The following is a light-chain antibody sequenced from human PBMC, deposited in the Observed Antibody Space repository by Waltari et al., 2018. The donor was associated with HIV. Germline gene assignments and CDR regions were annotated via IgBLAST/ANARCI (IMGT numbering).Light chain of an antibody. Sequence: QSALTQPASVSGSPGQSITISCTGTTSDVGGYNYVSWYQQHPGKAPRVIIYDVSNRPSGFSDRFSGSKSGNTASLTISGLQAEDEADYFCSSYRNSTFYVFGNGTKVTVL. V-gene: IGLV2-14*03. J-gene: IGLJ1*01. CDR3: SSYRNSTFYV. CDR2: DVS. CDR1: TSDVGGYNY.